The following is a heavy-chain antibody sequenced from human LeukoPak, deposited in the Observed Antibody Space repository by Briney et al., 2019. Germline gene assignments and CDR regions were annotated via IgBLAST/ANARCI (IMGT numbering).Heavy chain of an antibody. CDR1: GGSFSGYY. CDR2: INHSGST. Sequence: SETLSLTCAVYGGSFSGYYWSWIRQPPGKGLEWIGEINHSGSTNYNPSLKSRVTISVDTSKNQFSLKLSSVTAADTAVYYCARDGCSSTSCYRGASRTYYYYGMDVWGQGTMVTVSS. J-gene: IGHJ6*02. V-gene: IGHV4-34*01. D-gene: IGHD2-2*02. CDR3: ARDGCSSTSCYRGASRTYYYYGMDV.